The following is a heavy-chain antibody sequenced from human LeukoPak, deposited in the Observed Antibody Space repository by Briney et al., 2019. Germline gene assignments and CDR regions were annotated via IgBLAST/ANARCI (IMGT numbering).Heavy chain of an antibody. D-gene: IGHD3-9*01. CDR2: ISPNNGDT. CDR3: ARGSLTGTASWFDP. V-gene: IGHV1-2*04. Sequence: ASVKASCKAAGYSVTGYYMHRVPQAAGQRLEWRGWISPNNGDTNYAQKFQDWVTMTRDTSINTAYMELSRLTSDDTAVYYCARGSLTGTASWFDPWGQGTLVTVSS. J-gene: IGHJ5*02. CDR1: GYSVTGYY.